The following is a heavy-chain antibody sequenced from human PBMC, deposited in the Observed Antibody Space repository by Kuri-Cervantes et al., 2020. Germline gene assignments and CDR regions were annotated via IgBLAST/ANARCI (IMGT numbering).Heavy chain of an antibody. D-gene: IGHD5/OR15-5a*01. V-gene: IGHV1-46*01. CDR2: INPNGDIT. J-gene: IGHJ4*02. CDR1: GYTFTSYY. CDR3: AREPADTNYFDY. Sequence: ASVKVSCKASGYTFTSYYTHWVRQAPGQGLEWMGIINPNGDITHFAQQFQGRVTLTRDTPTNTVYMEVSSLRSEDTAVYYCAREPADTNYFDYWGQGTLVTVSS.